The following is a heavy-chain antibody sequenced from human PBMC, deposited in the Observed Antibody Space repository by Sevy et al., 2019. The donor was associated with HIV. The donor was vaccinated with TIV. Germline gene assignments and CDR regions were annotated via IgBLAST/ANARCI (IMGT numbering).Heavy chain of an antibody. CDR3: ARVGSIVGATRVNYFDY. Sequence: GGSLRLSCAASGFTFSSYWMHWVRQAPGKGLVWVSRINSDGSSTSYADSVKGRFTISRDNAKNTLYLQMNSLRAEDTAVYYCARVGSIVGATRVNYFDYWGQGTLVTISS. D-gene: IGHD1-26*01. V-gene: IGHV3-74*01. CDR2: INSDGSST. CDR1: GFTFSSYW. J-gene: IGHJ4*02.